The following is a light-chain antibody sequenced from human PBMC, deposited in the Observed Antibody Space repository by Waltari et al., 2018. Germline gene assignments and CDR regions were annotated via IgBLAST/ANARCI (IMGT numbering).Light chain of an antibody. CDR3: QHYVRLPAT. CDR1: QSVGRT. J-gene: IGKJ1*01. Sequence: EIVLPQSPGTLSLSPGERATLSCRASQSVGRTLARYQQKPGQAPRLLMYGSSSRATGTPDRFSGSGSGTDFSLTISRLEPEDFAVYYCQHYVRLPATFGQGTKVEIK. V-gene: IGKV3-20*01. CDR2: GSS.